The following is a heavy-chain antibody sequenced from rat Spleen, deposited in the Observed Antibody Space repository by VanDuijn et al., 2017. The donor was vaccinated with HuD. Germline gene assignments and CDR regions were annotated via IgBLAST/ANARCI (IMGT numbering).Heavy chain of an antibody. CDR2: ISYEGSST. Sequence: EVQLMESDGGLVQPGRSLKLSCAASGFTFSDYYMAWVRQAPKKGLEWVASISYEGSSTYYGDSVKGRFTISRDNAKSTLYLQMNSLRSEDTATYYCARHASILRIRGSFDYWGQGVMVTVSS. CDR1: GFTFSDYY. CDR3: ARHASILRIRGSFDY. V-gene: IGHV5-22*01. D-gene: IGHD1-6*01. J-gene: IGHJ2*01.